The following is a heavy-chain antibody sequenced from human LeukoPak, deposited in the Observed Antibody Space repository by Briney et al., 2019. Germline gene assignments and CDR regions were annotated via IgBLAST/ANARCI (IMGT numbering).Heavy chain of an antibody. V-gene: IGHV5-51*01. J-gene: IGHJ4*02. D-gene: IGHD6-13*01. CDR1: GYTFISYC. Sequence: GESLKISCNGSGYTFISYCIAWVRQMPGKGLEWVGIICPGDSETRYSPSFQGQVTISADKSISTAYLQWSSLKASATAVYFCARRGSSWYGDFWGQGTLVTVSS. CDR2: ICPGDSET. CDR3: ARRGSSWYGDF.